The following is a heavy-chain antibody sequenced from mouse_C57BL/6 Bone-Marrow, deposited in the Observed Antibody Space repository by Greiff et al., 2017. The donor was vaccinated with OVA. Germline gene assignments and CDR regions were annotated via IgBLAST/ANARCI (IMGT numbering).Heavy chain of an antibody. CDR3: ARDPSWDGFAY. D-gene: IGHD4-1*01. CDR1: GFTFSSYA. CDR2: ISDGGSYT. Sequence: EVHLVESGGGLVKPGGSLKLSCAASGFTFSSYAMSWVRQTPEKRLEWVATISDGGSYTYYPDNVKGRFTISRDNAKNNLYLQMSHLKSEDTAMYYCARDPSWDGFAYWGQGTLVTVSA. J-gene: IGHJ3*01. V-gene: IGHV5-4*01.